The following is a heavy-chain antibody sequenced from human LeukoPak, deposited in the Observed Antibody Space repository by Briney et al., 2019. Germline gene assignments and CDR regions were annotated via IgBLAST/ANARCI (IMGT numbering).Heavy chain of an antibody. CDR2: ISRSGSTK. Sequence: GGSLRRSCAASGFTFSDYNMRWIRQAPGKGLEWVSSISRSGSTKYYADSVKGRFTISRDNAKNSLFLQMNSLRAEDTAVYYCARVLRYCSGGNCYSGGLGYMDVWGKGTTVTISS. CDR3: ARVLRYCSGGNCYSGGLGYMDV. J-gene: IGHJ6*03. V-gene: IGHV3-11*01. D-gene: IGHD2-15*01. CDR1: GFTFSDYN.